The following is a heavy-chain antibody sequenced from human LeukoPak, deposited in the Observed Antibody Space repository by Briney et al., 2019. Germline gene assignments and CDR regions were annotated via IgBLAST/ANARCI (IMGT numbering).Heavy chain of an antibody. V-gene: IGHV3-23*01. CDR1: GFTFSSYA. CDR2: ISGSGGST. CDR3: AREMATNYYYYMDV. Sequence: GGSLRLSCAASGFTFSSYAMSWVRQAPGKGLEWVSLISGSGGSTYYADSVKGRFTISRDNSKNTLYLQMNSLRAEDTAVYYCAREMATNYYYYMDVWGKGTTVTVSS. D-gene: IGHD5-24*01. J-gene: IGHJ6*03.